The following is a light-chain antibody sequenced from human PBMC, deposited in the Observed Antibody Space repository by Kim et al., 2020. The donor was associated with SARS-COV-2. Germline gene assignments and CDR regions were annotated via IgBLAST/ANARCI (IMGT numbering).Light chain of an antibody. J-gene: IGKJ3*01. CDR1: QSISSH. CDR2: AAS. V-gene: IGKV1-39*01. Sequence: DIQMTQSPSSLSASVGDRVTITCRTSQSISSHLNWYHQKPGRAPKLLIYAASTLQGGVPSRFSGSGSETDFTLTISSLRPDDFATYFCQQSYITPFTFGPGTKVDIK. CDR3: QQSYITPFT.